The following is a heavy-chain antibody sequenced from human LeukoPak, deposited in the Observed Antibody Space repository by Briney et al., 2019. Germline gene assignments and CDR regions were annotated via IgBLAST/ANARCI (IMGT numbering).Heavy chain of an antibody. D-gene: IGHD3-10*01. CDR2: IWYDGSNK. V-gene: IGHV3-33*01. CDR3: ARGRRRFGEEGYYYGMDV. Sequence: GGSLRLSCAASGFTFSSYGMHWVRQAPGKGLEWVAVIWYDGSNKYYADSVKGRFTISRDNSKNTLYLQMNSLRAEDTAVYYCARGRRRFGEEGYYYGMDVWGQGTTVTVSS. CDR1: GFTFSSYG. J-gene: IGHJ6*02.